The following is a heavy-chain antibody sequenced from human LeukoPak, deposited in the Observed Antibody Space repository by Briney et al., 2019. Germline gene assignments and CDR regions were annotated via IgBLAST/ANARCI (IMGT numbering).Heavy chain of an antibody. CDR1: GFTVSANH. V-gene: IGHV3-66*01. J-gene: IGHJ3*01. CDR3: ARAYCTGGTCYDDASDL. Sequence: GGSLRLSCEASGFTVSANHMNWVRQVPGKGLEGGSITYKGGSTYYAHCVHGRFTSSTDKSQNKVFLQMSSLRLEDTSVYYCARAYCTGGTCYDDASDLWGQGTLVTVSS. CDR2: TYKGGST. D-gene: IGHD2-15*01.